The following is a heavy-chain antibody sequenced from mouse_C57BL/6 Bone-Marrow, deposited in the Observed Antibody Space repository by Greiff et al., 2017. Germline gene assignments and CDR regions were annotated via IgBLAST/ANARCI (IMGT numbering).Heavy chain of an antibody. J-gene: IGHJ2*01. CDR2: INPNNGGT. V-gene: IGHV1-26*01. D-gene: IGHD1-1*01. CDR3: ARIYGSSLYYFDY. CDR1: GYTFTDYY. Sequence: VQLQQSGPELVKPGASVKISCKASGYTFTDYYMNWVKQSHGKSLEWIGDINPNNGGTSYNQKFKGKATLTVDKSSSTAYMELRSLTSEDSAVYYCARIYGSSLYYFDYWGQGTTLTVSS.